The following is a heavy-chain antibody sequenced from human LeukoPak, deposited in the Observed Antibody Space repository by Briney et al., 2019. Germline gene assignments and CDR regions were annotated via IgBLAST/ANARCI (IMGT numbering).Heavy chain of an antibody. CDR1: GYSFTSYW. CDR2: IYPGDSDT. Sequence: NRGESLKISCKGSGYSFTSYWIGWVRQMPGKGLEWMGIIYPGDSDTRYSRSFQGQVTISADKSISTAYLQWSSLKASDTAMYYCARSSAMAAANFDYWGQGTLVTVSS. J-gene: IGHJ4*02. CDR3: ARSSAMAAANFDY. V-gene: IGHV5-51*01. D-gene: IGHD2-15*01.